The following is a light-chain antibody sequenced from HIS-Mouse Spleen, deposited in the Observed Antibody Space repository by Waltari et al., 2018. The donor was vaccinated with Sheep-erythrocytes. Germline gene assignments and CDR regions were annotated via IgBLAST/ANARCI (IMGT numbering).Light chain of an antibody. V-gene: IGKV1-13*02. Sequence: AIQLTQSPSSLSASVGDRVTITCRASQGISSALAWYQQKPGKAPKLLLYDASSLESGVPSRFSGSGSGTDFTLTISSLQPEDFATYYCQQFNSYPHGYTFGQGTKLEIK. CDR2: DAS. CDR1: QGISSA. CDR3: QQFNSYPHGYT. J-gene: IGKJ2*01.